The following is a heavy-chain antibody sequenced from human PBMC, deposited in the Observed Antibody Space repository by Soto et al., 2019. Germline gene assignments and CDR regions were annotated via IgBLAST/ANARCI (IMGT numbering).Heavy chain of an antibody. Sequence: EVRLVESGGGLVQPGGSLRLSCAASGFTFSSYWMHWVRQAPGKGLVWVSRINNDGSGTHYADSVKGRFTISRDNAKNTLDLQMNSLRAEDTAVYYCAREPVAVDYGIDVWGQGTTVTVSS. J-gene: IGHJ6*02. CDR2: INNDGSGT. CDR1: GFTFSSYW. CDR3: AREPVAVDYGIDV. D-gene: IGHD2-15*01. V-gene: IGHV3-74*01.